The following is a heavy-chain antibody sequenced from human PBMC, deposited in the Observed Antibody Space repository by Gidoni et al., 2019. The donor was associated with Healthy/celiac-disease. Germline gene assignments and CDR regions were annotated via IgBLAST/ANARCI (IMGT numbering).Heavy chain of an antibody. CDR2: INPNSGGT. J-gene: IGHJ3*02. V-gene: IGHV1-2*02. D-gene: IGHD3-10*01. Sequence: QVQLVPSGAEVKKPGASVKVSCKASGYTFTGYYMHWVRQAPGQGLEWMGWINPNSGGTNYAQKFQGRVTMTRDTSISTAYMELSRLRSDDTAVYYCARDRSYGAGSAYAFDIWGQGTMVTVSS. CDR3: ARDRSYGAGSAYAFDI. CDR1: GYTFTGYY.